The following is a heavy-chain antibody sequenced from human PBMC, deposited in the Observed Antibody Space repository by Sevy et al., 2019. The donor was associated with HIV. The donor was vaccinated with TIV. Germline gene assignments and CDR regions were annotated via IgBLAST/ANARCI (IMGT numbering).Heavy chain of an antibody. CDR3: ARDNGSYSSSSFDY. CDR2: IQYDGGNK. D-gene: IGHD6-6*01. V-gene: IGHV3-30*02. Sequence: GGSLRLSCATSGFTFNSHGMHWVRQAPGKGLEWVSFIQYDGGNKNYADSVKGRFTISRDNSKNTLYLQLSSLRTEDTAVYYCARDNGSYSSSSFDYWGQGTLVTVSS. J-gene: IGHJ4*02. CDR1: GFTFNSHG.